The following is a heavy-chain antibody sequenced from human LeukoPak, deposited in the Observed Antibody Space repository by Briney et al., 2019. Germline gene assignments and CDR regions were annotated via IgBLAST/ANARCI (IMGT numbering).Heavy chain of an antibody. CDR3: ARSLLRYYDSSGYGH. V-gene: IGHV3-48*03. D-gene: IGHD3-22*01. Sequence: GGSLRLSCAASGFTFSSYEMNWVRQAPGKGLEWVSYISSGDSTIYYADSVKGRFTISRDNAKNSLYLQMNSLRAEDTAVYYCARSLLRYYDSSGYGHWGQGTLVTVSS. CDR1: GFTFSSYE. J-gene: IGHJ4*02. CDR2: ISSGDSTI.